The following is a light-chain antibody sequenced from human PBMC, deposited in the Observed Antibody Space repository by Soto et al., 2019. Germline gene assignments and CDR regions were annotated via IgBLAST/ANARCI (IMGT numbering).Light chain of an antibody. CDR3: CSYAGSSTLL. J-gene: IGLJ2*01. V-gene: IGLV2-23*01. Sequence: QSALTQPASVSGSPGQSITISCTGTSSDVGSYNLVSWYQQHPGKAPKLMIYEGSKRPSGVSNRFSGSKSGNTASLTISGLQAEDEGDYYCCSYAGSSTLLFGGGTKVTVL. CDR2: EGS. CDR1: SSDVGSYNL.